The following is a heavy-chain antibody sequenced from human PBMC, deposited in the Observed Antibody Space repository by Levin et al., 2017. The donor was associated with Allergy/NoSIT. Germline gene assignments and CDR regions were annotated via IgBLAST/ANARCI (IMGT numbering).Heavy chain of an antibody. CDR3: ARDEGDYGTDNFDY. Sequence: PSETLSLTCAASGFTFSTYSMNWVRQAPGKGLEWISSISSSRSYIYYADSVKGRFTISRDNAKNSLYLQMNSLRAEDTAVYYCARDEGDYGTDNFDYWGQGTLVTVSS. D-gene: IGHD4/OR15-4a*01. J-gene: IGHJ4*02. CDR1: GFTFSTYS. CDR2: ISSSRSYI. V-gene: IGHV3-21*01.